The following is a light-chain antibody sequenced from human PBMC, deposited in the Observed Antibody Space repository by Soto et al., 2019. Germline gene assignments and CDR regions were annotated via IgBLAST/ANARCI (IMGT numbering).Light chain of an antibody. V-gene: IGKV4-1*01. J-gene: IGKJ1*01. CDR3: QQYYSTPQT. CDR2: WAS. Sequence: DIVMTQSPDSLAVSLGESATINCKSSQSVLYSPNNKNYLAWYQQKPGQPPKLLIYWASTRESGVPDRFSGSGSGTDFTLTISSLQAEDVAVYYCQQYYSTPQTFGQGTKVEVK. CDR1: QSVLYSPNNKNY.